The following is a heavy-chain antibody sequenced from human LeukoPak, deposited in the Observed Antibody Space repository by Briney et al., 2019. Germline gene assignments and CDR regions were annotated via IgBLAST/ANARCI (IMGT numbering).Heavy chain of an antibody. CDR2: ISWSSGSV. CDR3: ARDRMAGYSYGYYYYYGMDV. CDR1: GFTFDDYA. V-gene: IGHV3-9*01. D-gene: IGHD5-18*01. J-gene: IGHJ6*02. Sequence: GRSLRLSCVVSGFTFDDYAMHWVRQAPGKGLEWVSGISWSSGSVGYADSVKGRFTISRDNAKNSLYLQMNSLRAEDTAVYYCARDRMAGYSYGYYYYYGMDVWGQGTTVTVSS.